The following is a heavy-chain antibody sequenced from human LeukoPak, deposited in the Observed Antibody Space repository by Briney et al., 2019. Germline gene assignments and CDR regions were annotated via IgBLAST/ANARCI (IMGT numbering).Heavy chain of an antibody. Sequence: SETLSLTCTVSGGSISSYYWSWIRQPPGKGLEWIGYIYYTGSSNYNPSLKSRVTISIDTSKNQFSLKLSSVTAADTAVYYCARDNKGDFDYWGQGTLVTVSS. D-gene: IGHD2/OR15-2a*01. CDR1: GGSISSYY. CDR2: IYYTGSS. V-gene: IGHV4-59*01. J-gene: IGHJ4*02. CDR3: ARDNKGDFDY.